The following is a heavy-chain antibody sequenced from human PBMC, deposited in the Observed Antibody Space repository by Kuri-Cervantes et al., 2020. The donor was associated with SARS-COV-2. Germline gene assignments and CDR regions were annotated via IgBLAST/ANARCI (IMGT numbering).Heavy chain of an antibody. CDR1: GYTFTSYA. CDR2: SNAGNGNT. CDR3: ATQACTNGVCFSNAAFDV. D-gene: IGHD2-8*01. V-gene: IGHV1-3*02. J-gene: IGHJ3*01. Sequence: ATVKVSCKASGYTFTSYAMHWVRQAPGQRLEWMGWSNAGNGNTKYSQEFQGRVTITGDRSMNTAYMELSSLRSEDTAMYYCATQACTNGVCFSNAAFDVWGQGTMVTVSS.